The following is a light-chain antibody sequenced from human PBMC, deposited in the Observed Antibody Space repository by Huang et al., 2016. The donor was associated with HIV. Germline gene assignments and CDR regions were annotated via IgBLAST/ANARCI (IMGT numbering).Light chain of an antibody. CDR2: DAS. CDR1: QDISNY. J-gene: IGKJ2*01. CDR3: QQYDNLPPYT. Sequence: DIQMTQSPSSLSASVGDRVTITCQASQDISNYLNWYQQKPGKAPKRLIYDASNLETGVPSRFSGSGSGTDFTFTISSLQPADIATYYCQQYDNLPPYTFGQGTKLEIK. V-gene: IGKV1-33*01.